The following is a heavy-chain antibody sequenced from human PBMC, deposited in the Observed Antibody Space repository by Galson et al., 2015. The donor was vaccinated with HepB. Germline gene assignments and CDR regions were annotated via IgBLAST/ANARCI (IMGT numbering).Heavy chain of an antibody. Sequence: SVKVSCKASGYTFTSYAMHWVRQAPGQRLEWMGWINAGNGNTKYSQKFQGRVTITRDTSASTAYMELSSLRSEDTAVYYCARFPNPRYYYDSSGYLLPLRAFDIWGQGTMVTVSS. J-gene: IGHJ3*02. CDR2: INAGNGNT. V-gene: IGHV1-3*01. CDR3: ARFPNPRYYYDSSGYLLPLRAFDI. D-gene: IGHD3-22*01. CDR1: GYTFTSYA.